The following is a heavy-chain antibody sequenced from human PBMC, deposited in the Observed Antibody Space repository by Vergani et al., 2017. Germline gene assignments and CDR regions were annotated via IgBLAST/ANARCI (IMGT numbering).Heavy chain of an antibody. V-gene: IGHV3-33*01. CDR1: GFTFNQYG. CDR3: ARDLRLLYNRFDP. Sequence: QVQLVESGGGVVPPGRSLRLSCAASGFTFNQYGMHWVRQAPGKGLEWVAVTWYYGNNKQYADSVKGRFTISRDNSKSTMYLQMNSLRDEDTGVYYCARDLRLLYNRFDPWGQGTLVTVSS. D-gene: IGHD1-14*01. CDR2: TWYYGNNK. J-gene: IGHJ5*02.